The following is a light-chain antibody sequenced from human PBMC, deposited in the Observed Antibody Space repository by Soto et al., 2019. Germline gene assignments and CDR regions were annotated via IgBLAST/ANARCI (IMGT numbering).Light chain of an antibody. CDR3: QQYNNWPIT. Sequence: EIVMTQSPATLSVSPGERATLSCRASQSVSSNLAWYQQKPGQAPRLLIYGASTRATGIPARFSGSGSGTEFTFTFSSLQSEDFAVYYCQQYNNWPITFGQGTRLEIK. V-gene: IGKV3-15*01. CDR2: GAS. J-gene: IGKJ5*01. CDR1: QSVSSN.